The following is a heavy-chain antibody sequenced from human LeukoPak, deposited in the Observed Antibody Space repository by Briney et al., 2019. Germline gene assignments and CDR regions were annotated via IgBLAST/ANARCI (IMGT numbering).Heavy chain of an antibody. Sequence: GGSLRLSCAASGFTFSSYSMNWVRQAPGKGLEWVSSISSSSSYIYYADSVKGRFTISRDNAKNSLYLQMKRLRAEDTAVYYCARDESFVEWAPHNAFDIWGQGTMVTVSS. V-gene: IGHV3-21*01. CDR3: ARDESFVEWAPHNAFDI. J-gene: IGHJ3*02. CDR1: GFTFSSYS. D-gene: IGHD3-3*01. CDR2: ISSSSSYI.